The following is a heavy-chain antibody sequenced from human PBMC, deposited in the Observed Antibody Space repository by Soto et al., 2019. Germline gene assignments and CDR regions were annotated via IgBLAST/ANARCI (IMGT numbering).Heavy chain of an antibody. V-gene: IGHV1-69*13. Sequence: SVKVSCKASGGTFSSYAISWVRQAPGQGLEWMGGIIPIFGTANYAQKFQGRVTITADESTSTAYMELSSLRSEDTAVYYCAREDIVVVPAVSPYYGMDVWGQGTTVTVSS. CDR2: IIPIFGTA. CDR3: AREDIVVVPAVSPYYGMDV. CDR1: GGTFSSYA. D-gene: IGHD2-2*01. J-gene: IGHJ6*02.